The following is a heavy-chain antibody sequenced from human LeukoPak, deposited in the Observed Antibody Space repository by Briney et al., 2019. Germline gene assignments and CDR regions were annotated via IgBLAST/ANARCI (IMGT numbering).Heavy chain of an antibody. CDR3: ASLYYDFWSGYYGTNWFDP. V-gene: IGHV3-48*01. D-gene: IGHD3-3*01. Sequence: GGSLRLSCAASGFTFSSYSMNWVRQAPGKGLEWVSYISSSSSTIYYADSVKGRFTISRDNAKNSLYLQMNSLRAEDTAVYYCASLYYDFWSGYYGTNWFDPWGQGTLVTVSS. CDR2: ISSSSSTI. CDR1: GFTFSSYS. J-gene: IGHJ5*02.